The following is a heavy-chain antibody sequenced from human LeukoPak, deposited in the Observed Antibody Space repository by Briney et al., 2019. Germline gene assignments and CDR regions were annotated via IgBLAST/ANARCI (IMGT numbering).Heavy chain of an antibody. D-gene: IGHD6-19*01. CDR2: IYYSGST. V-gene: IGHV4-34*01. CDR1: GGSFSGYY. CDR3: ARSIAVAGPRYWYFDL. Sequence: SETLSLTCAVYGGSFSGYYWSWIRQPPGKGLEWIGSIYYSGSTYYNPSLKSRVTISVDTSKNQFSLKLSSVTAADTAVYYCARSIAVAGPRYWYFDLWGRGTLVTVSS. J-gene: IGHJ2*01.